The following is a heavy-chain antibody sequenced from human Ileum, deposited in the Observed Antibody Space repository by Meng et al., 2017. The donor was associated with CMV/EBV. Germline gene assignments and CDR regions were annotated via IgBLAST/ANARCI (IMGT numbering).Heavy chain of an antibody. V-gene: IGHV3-74*01. D-gene: IGHD3-10*01. CDR1: GFTFSSYW. J-gene: IGHJ4*02. Sequence: GGSLRLSCAASGFTFSSYWMHWVRQAPGKGLVWVSRINSDGSSTSYADSVKGRFTISRDNAKNTLYLQMNSLRAEDTAVYYCARRVCSNTICLGPEYYFDYWGRGTLVTVSS. CDR2: INSDGSST. CDR3: ARRVCSNTICLGPEYYFDY.